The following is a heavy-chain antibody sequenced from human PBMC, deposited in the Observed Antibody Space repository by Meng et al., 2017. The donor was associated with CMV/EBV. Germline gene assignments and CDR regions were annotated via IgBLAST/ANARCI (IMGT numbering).Heavy chain of an antibody. J-gene: IGHJ4*02. CDR1: GYTFTSYD. Sequence: GYTFTSYDINWVRQATGQGLEWMGWMNPNSGNTGYAQKFQGRVTMTRNTSISTAYMELSSLRSEDTAVYYCARGRRYSGSPHPLGYWGQGTLVTVSS. V-gene: IGHV1-8*01. CDR3: ARGRRYSGSPHPLGY. CDR2: MNPNSGNT. D-gene: IGHD1-26*01.